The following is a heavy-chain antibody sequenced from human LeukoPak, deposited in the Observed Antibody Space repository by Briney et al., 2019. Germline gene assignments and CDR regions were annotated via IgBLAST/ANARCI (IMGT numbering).Heavy chain of an antibody. CDR2: ISSSSSYI. J-gene: IGHJ5*02. V-gene: IGHV3-21*01. CDR3: ARAYDILTGTNWFDP. Sequence: GGSLRLSCAASGFTFSSYSMNWVRQAPGKGLEWVSSISSSSSYIYYADSVKGRFTISRDNAKNSLYLQMNSLRAEGTAVYYCARAYDILTGTNWFDPWGQGTLVTVSS. CDR1: GFTFSSYS. D-gene: IGHD3-9*01.